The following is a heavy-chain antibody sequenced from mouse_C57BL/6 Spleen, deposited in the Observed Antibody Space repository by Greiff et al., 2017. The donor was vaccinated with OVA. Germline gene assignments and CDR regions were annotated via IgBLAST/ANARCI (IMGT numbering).Heavy chain of an antibody. J-gene: IGHJ4*01. V-gene: IGHV14-3*01. CDR3: AKGSFDY. Sequence: EVQLLQSVAELVRPGASVKLSCTASGFTIKNSYMHWVQQRPEQGLEWLGRIDPANGNTKYAPKLQGNATITAHTASNTAYLQLSSTTSEDTAIYYCAKGSFDYWGQGTTVTVSS. CDR1: GFTIKNSY. CDR2: IDPANGNT.